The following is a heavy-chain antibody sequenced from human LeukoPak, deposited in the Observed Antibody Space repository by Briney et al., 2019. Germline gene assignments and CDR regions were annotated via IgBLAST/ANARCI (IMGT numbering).Heavy chain of an antibody. D-gene: IGHD6-19*01. Sequence: GGSLRLSCAASGFTFDDYTMHWVRQAPGKGLEWVSLISWDGGSTYYADSVKGRFTISRDYSKNSLYLQMNSLRTEDTALYYCAKDIGLAVATQLDYWGQGTLVTVSS. CDR2: ISWDGGST. J-gene: IGHJ4*02. V-gene: IGHV3-43*01. CDR1: GFTFDDYT. CDR3: AKDIGLAVATQLDY.